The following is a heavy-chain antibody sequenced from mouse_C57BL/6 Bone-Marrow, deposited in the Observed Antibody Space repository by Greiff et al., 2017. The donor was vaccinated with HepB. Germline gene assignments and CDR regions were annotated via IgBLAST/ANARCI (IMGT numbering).Heavy chain of an antibody. CDR2: VYPYNGGT. V-gene: IGHV1-36*01. CDR1: GFTFTDYY. J-gene: IGHJ2*01. Sequence: VQLQQSGPVLVKPGPSVKISCKASGFTFTDYYMHWVKQSHGKSLEWIGLVYPYNGGTSYNQKFKGKATLTVDTSSSTAYMELNSLTSEDAAVYYCARSRIPSHGSRWYFDYWGQGTTLTVSS. D-gene: IGHD1-1*01. CDR3: ARSRIPSHGSRWYFDY.